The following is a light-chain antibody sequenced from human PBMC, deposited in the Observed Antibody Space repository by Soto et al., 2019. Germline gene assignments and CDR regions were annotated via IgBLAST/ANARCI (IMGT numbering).Light chain of an antibody. V-gene: IGLV1-51*01. J-gene: IGLJ3*02. CDR1: SFNIGNNF. CDR2: DKN. CDR3: GTWDSSLQGWV. Sequence: QSVLTKAPSVSAAPGQNVTISCSGRSFNIGNNFVAWFQQFPGTAPKLLIYDKNKRPSVSPERFAGSKSGTSATLAITGLQTGAEADYYWGTWDSSLQGWVFGGGTTLTVL.